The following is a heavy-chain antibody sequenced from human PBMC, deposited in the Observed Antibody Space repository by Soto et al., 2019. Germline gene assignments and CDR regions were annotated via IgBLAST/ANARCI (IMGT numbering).Heavy chain of an antibody. CDR1: GYSFTNFH. J-gene: IGHJ4*02. V-gene: IGHV1-46*01. D-gene: IGHD2-2*01. Sequence: ASVKVSCKASGYSFTNFHIHWVRQAHGQGLEWMGLIDPSGGNTSYAQKLQGRVTMTRNTSTSTAYMELSSLRSEDTAVYYCARVLRTAHSTPFDYWGQGTLVTVSS. CDR3: ARVLRTAHSTPFDY. CDR2: IDPSGGNT.